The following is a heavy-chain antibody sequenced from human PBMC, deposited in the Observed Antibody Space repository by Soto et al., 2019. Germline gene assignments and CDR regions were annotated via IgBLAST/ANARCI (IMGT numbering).Heavy chain of an antibody. CDR3: AKVDCDFWTIKLNYFYGMDV. CDR2: ISGSGGST. J-gene: IGHJ6*02. V-gene: IGHV3-23*01. D-gene: IGHD3-3*01. Sequence: PGKGLEWVSAISGSGGSTYYADSVKGRFTISRDNSKNTLYLQMNSLRAEDTAVYYCAKVDCDFWTIKLNYFYGMDVWGQGTMVTVSS.